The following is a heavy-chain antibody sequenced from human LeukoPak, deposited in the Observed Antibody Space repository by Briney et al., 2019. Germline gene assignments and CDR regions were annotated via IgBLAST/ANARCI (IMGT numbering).Heavy chain of an antibody. V-gene: IGHV3-23*01. CDR3: AKVHYYDSIGYYYYYYAMDV. Sequence: GGSLRLSCAASGFTFSRYSMNWVRQAPGKGPEWVSAISGSGGSTYYADSVKGRFTIFRDNSRNTLYLQMNSLRAEDTAVYYCAKVHYYDSIGYYYYYYAMDVWGQGTTVTVSS. CDR2: ISGSGGST. D-gene: IGHD3-22*01. J-gene: IGHJ6*02. CDR1: GFTFSRYS.